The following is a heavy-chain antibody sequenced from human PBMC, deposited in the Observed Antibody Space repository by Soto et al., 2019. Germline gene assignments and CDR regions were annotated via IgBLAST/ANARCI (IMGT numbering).Heavy chain of an antibody. D-gene: IGHD2-15*01. V-gene: IGHV4-59*01. CDR3: AREGYCSGGSCYWFDP. J-gene: IGHJ5*02. Sequence: SETLSLTCTVSGGSISSYYWSWIRQPPGKGLEWIGYIYYSGSTNYNPSLKSRVTISVDTSKNQFSLKLSSVTAADTAVYYCAREGYCSGGSCYWFDPWGQGTLVTVSS. CDR2: IYYSGST. CDR1: GGSISSYY.